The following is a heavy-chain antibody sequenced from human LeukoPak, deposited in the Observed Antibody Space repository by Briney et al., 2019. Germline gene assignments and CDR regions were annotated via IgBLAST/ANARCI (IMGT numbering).Heavy chain of an antibody. Sequence: GGSLRLSCAASGFTFSNVWMNWVRQAPGKGLEWVGRIKSKADGGTTDYAAPGQGRFTISRDDSKSILFLQMNSLKTEDTAVYYCATANRLDYEFDYWGQGTLVTVSS. CDR1: GFTFSNVW. J-gene: IGHJ4*02. CDR3: ATANRLDYEFDY. D-gene: IGHD4-17*01. V-gene: IGHV3-15*07. CDR2: IKSKADGGTT.